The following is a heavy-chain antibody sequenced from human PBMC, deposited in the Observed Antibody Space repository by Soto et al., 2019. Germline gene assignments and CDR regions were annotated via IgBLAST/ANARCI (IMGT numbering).Heavy chain of an antibody. CDR2: ISGSGGST. CDR1: GFTFSSYA. Sequence: PGGSLRLSCAASGFTFSSYAMSWVRQAPGKGLEWVSAISGSGGSTYYADSVKGRFTISRDNSKNTLYLQMNSLRAEDTAVYYCAKDQGGYCTNGVCYTEKVFDYWGQGTLVTVSS. D-gene: IGHD2-8*01. CDR3: AKDQGGYCTNGVCYTEKVFDY. V-gene: IGHV3-23*01. J-gene: IGHJ4*02.